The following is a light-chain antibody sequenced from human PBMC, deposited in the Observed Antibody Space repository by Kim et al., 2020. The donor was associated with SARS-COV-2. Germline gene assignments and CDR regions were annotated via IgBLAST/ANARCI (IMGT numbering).Light chain of an antibody. Sequence: DIQMTQSPSTLSASVGDRVTITCRASQTINSLLAWYQQKPGKAPKLLIQKASNLESGVPSRFSGSGSGTEFTLTISSLQPDDFATYYCQQYNTYSITFGQGTKLEI. CDR2: KAS. J-gene: IGKJ2*01. CDR3: QQYNTYSIT. CDR1: QTINSL. V-gene: IGKV1-5*03.